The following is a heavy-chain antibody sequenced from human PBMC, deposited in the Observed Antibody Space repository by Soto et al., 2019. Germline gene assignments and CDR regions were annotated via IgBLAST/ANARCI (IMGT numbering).Heavy chain of an antibody. J-gene: IGHJ6*02. CDR3: ARAREWLSYYYYGMDV. Sequence: SQTLSLTCAISGDSVSSNSAAWNWIRQSPSRGLEWLGRTYYRSKWYNDYAVSVKSRITINPDTSKNQFSLRLNSVTPEDTAVYYCARAREWLSYYYYGMDVWGQGTTVTVSS. D-gene: IGHD3-3*01. CDR1: GDSVSSNSAA. V-gene: IGHV6-1*01. CDR2: TYYRSKWYN.